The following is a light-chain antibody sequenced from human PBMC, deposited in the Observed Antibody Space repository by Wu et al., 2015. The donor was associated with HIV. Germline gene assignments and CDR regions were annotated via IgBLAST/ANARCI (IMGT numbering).Light chain of an antibody. Sequence: EIVLTQSPDTLSLSPGERATLSCRASQTINTKYLAWYQQKPGQAPRLLIFAASNRATGIPDRFSGSGSGTDYTLTISGLEPEDSAVYYCQHYGSPPLTFGGGTKVEI. CDR2: AAS. V-gene: IGKV3-20*01. J-gene: IGKJ4*01. CDR1: QTINTKY. CDR3: QHYGSPPLT.